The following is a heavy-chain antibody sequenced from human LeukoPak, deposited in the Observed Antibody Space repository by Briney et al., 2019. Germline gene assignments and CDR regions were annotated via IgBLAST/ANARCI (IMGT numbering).Heavy chain of an antibody. Sequence: KSSQTLSLTCTVSGGSFSSGDYYWRWIRQPPGKGLEWIGYIDYSGSTYYNPSLTSRVTISLDTSKNRFSLELSSVTAADTAVFYCVKGSDWYYFDFWGQGTLVTVSS. V-gene: IGHV4-30-4*01. CDR1: GGSFSSGDYY. D-gene: IGHD6-19*01. J-gene: IGHJ4*02. CDR2: IDYSGST. CDR3: VKGSDWYYFDF.